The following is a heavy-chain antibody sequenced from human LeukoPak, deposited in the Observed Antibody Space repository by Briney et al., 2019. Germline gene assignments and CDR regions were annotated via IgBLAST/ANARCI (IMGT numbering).Heavy chain of an antibody. Sequence: PGGSLRLSCAASGFSFSSYAMSWVRQAPGKGLEWVSGISGSGGSTYYADSVKGRFTISRDNSKNTLYLQMNSLRAEDTAVYYCARVASGSRAYWGQGTLLTVSS. CDR2: ISGSGGST. V-gene: IGHV3-23*01. CDR3: ARVASGSRAY. CDR1: GFSFSSYA. D-gene: IGHD2-15*01. J-gene: IGHJ4*02.